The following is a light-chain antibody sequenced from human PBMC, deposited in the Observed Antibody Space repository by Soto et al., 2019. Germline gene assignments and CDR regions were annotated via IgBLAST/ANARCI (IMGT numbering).Light chain of an antibody. V-gene: IGKV3-11*01. CDR3: HQRRSWPRT. Sequence: EIVLTQSPGTLSLSPGERATLSCRASQSVSNNYLAWYQQKPGQAPRLLIYHTSNRATGIPARFSGSGSGTDFTLTISSLEPEDFAVYYCHQRRSWPRTFGQGTKVEIK. CDR1: QSVSNNY. J-gene: IGKJ1*01. CDR2: HTS.